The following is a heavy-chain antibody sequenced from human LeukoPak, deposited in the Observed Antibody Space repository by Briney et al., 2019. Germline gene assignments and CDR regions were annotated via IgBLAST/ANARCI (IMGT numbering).Heavy chain of an antibody. Sequence: SETLSLTCTVSGGSISSYYWSWIRQPPGKGLEWIGYIYYSGSTNYNPSLKSRVTISVDTSKNQFSLKLSSVTAADTAVYYCARPMYSGSYSGAFDIWGQGTMVTVPS. CDR3: ARPMYSGSYSGAFDI. V-gene: IGHV4-59*08. CDR2: IYYSGST. J-gene: IGHJ3*02. D-gene: IGHD1-26*01. CDR1: GGSISSYY.